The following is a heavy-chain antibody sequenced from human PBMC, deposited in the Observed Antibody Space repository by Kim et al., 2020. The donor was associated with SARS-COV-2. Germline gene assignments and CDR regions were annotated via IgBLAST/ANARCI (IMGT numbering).Heavy chain of an antibody. V-gene: IGHV7-4-1*02. CDR3: AREGIAVAEGGFDY. J-gene: IGHJ4*02. D-gene: IGHD6-19*01. Sequence: QGFQGRFVFSLDTSVSKAYLKVSSLKAEDTAVYYCAREGIAVAEGGFDYWGQGTLVTVSS.